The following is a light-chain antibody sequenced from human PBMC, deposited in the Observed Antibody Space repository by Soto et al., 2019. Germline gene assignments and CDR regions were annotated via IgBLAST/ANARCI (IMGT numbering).Light chain of an antibody. CDR2: VVT. J-gene: IGLJ1*01. Sequence: QSVLTQPASVSGSPGQSITISCTGTSSDVGGYNYVSWYQQHPGKAPKILIYVVTKRPSGVSNRFSGSKSGNTASLTISGLRDGDEADYYCSSYATSGTYLFGTGTKVTAL. CDR3: SSYATSGTYL. V-gene: IGLV2-14*01. CDR1: SSDVGGYNY.